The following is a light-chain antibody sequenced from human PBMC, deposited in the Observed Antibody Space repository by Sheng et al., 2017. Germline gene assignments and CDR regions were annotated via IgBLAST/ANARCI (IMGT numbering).Light chain of an antibody. CDR3: QQYHSYPTT. CDR2: DAS. V-gene: IGKV1-33*01. J-gene: IGKJ4*01. Sequence: DIQMTQSPSSLSASVGDRVTITCRASQSISSYLNWYQQKPGQAPQLLIYDASNLDTGVPSRFSGSGSGTDFTLTISRLQPEDIATYYCQQYHSYPTTFGGGTEGG. CDR1: QSISSY.